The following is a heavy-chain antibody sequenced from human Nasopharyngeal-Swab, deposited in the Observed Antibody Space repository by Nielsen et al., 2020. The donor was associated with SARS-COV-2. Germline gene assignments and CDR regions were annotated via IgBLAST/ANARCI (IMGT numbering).Heavy chain of an antibody. CDR1: GFFFSDFW. J-gene: IGHJ4*02. Sequence: GESLKISCAASGFFFSDFWMTWVRQAPGKGLEWVANIRQDGREEYYVDSVKGRFTISRDNAKNLLYLQMSSLGAEDTAMFYCARAGQYTSSSRADFDYWGQGTPVTVSS. D-gene: IGHD6-6*01. CDR3: ARAGQYTSSSRADFDY. CDR2: IRQDGREE. V-gene: IGHV3-7*03.